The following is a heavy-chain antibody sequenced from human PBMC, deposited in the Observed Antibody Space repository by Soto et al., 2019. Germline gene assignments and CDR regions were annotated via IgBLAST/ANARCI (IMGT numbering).Heavy chain of an antibody. CDR3: AAPPAYGAHPLYYYYYYGMDV. Sequence: GASVKVSCKASGFTFTSSAVQWVRQARGQRLEWIGWIVVGSGNTNYAQKFQERVTITRDMSTSTAYMELSSLRSEDTAVYYCAAPPAYGAHPLYYYYYYGMDVWGQGTTVTVSS. V-gene: IGHV1-58*01. CDR1: GFTFTSSA. D-gene: IGHD3-10*01. CDR2: IVVGSGNT. J-gene: IGHJ6*02.